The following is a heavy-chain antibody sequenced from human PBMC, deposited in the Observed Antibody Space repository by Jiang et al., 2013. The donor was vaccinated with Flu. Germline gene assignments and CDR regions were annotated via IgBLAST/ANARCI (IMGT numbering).Heavy chain of an antibody. CDR1: SISSSSYY. Sequence: SISSSSYYWGWIRQPPRRGLEWIGSIYYSGSTNYNPSLKSRVTISVDTSKNQFSLKLSSVTAADTTVYYCARDVGIAAATSGDYYYYGMDVWGQGTTVTVSS. J-gene: IGHJ6*02. CDR3: ARDVGIAAATSGDYYYYGMDV. D-gene: IGHD6-13*01. CDR2: IYYSGST. V-gene: IGHV4-39*07.